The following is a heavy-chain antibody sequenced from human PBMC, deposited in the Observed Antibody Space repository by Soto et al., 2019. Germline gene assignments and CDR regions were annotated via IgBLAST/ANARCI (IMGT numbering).Heavy chain of an antibody. J-gene: IGHJ4*01. CDR3: ARELSGYSFGPGEVY. CDR2: IYSSGSS. D-gene: IGHD5-18*01. Sequence: SETLSLTCTVSGGSISSGDYYWSWIHQPPGKGLEWIGHIYSSGSSHYNPSLRSRVTLSVDSSKNQFSLNLTSVTDADTAVYYCARELSGYSFGPGEVYWGRGTLVTVSS. V-gene: IGHV4-30-4*08. CDR1: GGSISSGDYY.